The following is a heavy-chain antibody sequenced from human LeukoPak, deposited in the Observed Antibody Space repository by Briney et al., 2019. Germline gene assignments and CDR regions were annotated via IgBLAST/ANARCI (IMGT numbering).Heavy chain of an antibody. CDR3: AKVCSGGSCYFVY. CDR1: GFTFSSYA. J-gene: IGHJ4*02. D-gene: IGHD2-15*01. V-gene: IGHV3-23*01. CDR2: ISGSGGST. Sequence: PGGSLRLSCAASGFTFSSYAMSWVRQAPGKGLEWVSAISGSGGSTYYADSVKGRFTISRDNSKNTLYPQMNNLRAEDTAVYYCAKVCSGGSCYFVYWGQGTLVTVSS.